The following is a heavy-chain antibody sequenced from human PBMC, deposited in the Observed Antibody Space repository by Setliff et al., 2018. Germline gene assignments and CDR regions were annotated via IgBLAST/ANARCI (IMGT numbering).Heavy chain of an antibody. CDR2: IYPGDSDT. V-gene: IGHV5-51*01. CDR1: GYIFTNYW. Sequence: SLKISCKASGYIFTNYWIGWVRQMPGKGLEWMGVIYPGDSDTRYSPSFQGQVTISADKSINTAYLQWSSLKASDTAIYYCTRHEDRNKCTSSSCYRGNDAFDVWGQGAMVTVSS. J-gene: IGHJ3*01. CDR3: TRHEDRNKCTSSSCYRGNDAFDV. D-gene: IGHD2-2*01.